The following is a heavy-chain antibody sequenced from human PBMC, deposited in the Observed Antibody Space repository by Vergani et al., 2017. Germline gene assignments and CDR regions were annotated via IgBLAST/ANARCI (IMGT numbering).Heavy chain of an antibody. CDR1: GGSFSGYY. Sequence: QVQLQQWGAGLLKPSETLSLTCAVYGGSFSGYYWSWIRQPPGKGLEWIGGINHSGSTNYNPSLKSRVTMSVDTSKNQFSLKLSSVTAADTAVYYCARDRPGGLLRWYFDLWGRGTLVTVSS. D-gene: IGHD1-26*01. J-gene: IGHJ2*01. CDR2: INHSGST. V-gene: IGHV4-34*01. CDR3: ARDRPGGLLRWYFDL.